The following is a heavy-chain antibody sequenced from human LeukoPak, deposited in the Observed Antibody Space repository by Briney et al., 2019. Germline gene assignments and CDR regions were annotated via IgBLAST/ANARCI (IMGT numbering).Heavy chain of an antibody. V-gene: IGHV3-7*03. CDR3: ARDCYGDYCN. Sequence: GGSLRLSCAASGFTFSSYWMNWARQAPGKGLEWVASINHNGNVNYYVDSVKGRFTISRDNAKNSLYLQMSNLRAEDTAVYYCARDCYGDYCNWGQGTLVTVSS. CDR1: GFTFSSYW. D-gene: IGHD4-17*01. J-gene: IGHJ4*02. CDR2: INHNGNVN.